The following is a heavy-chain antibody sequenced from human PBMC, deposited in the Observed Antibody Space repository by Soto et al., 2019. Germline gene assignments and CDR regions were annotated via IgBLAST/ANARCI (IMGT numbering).Heavy chain of an antibody. J-gene: IGHJ4*02. Sequence: PGGSLRLSCVASGFTFSRHGLSWVRQAPGKGLEWVSTINPSGDSTFYADSVKGRFTISRDNSKNTVYLQMNSLSVGDTAVYLCAKVDVSTAGSFDYWGQGARVTVS. V-gene: IGHV3-23*01. CDR1: GFTFSRHG. CDR2: INPSGDST. D-gene: IGHD6-13*01. CDR3: AKVDVSTAGSFDY.